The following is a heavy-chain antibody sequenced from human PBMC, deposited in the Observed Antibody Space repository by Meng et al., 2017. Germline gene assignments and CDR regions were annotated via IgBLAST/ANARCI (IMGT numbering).Heavy chain of an antibody. J-gene: IGHJ3*02. CDR1: GYSFTSYW. CDR3: ASGYSYGHGSRAFDI. D-gene: IGHD5-18*01. Sequence: GESLKISCKGSGYSFTSYWIGWVRQIPGKGLEWMGIIYPGDSDTRYSPSFQGQVTIPADKSISTAYLQWSSLKASDTAMYYCASGYSYGHGSRAFDIWGQGTMVTVSS. V-gene: IGHV5-51*01. CDR2: IYPGDSDT.